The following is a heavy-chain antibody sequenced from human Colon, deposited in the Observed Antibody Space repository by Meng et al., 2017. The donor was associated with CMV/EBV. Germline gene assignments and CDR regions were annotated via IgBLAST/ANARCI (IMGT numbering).Heavy chain of an antibody. D-gene: IGHD3-10*01. CDR1: GFTFSSYW. V-gene: IGHV3-7*01. CDR2: IKQDGSEK. CDR3: ARTLVTEGYGSGSYVDY. Sequence: GGSLRLSCAASGFTFSSYWMSWVRQAPGKGLEWVANIKQDGSEKYYVDSVKGRFTISRDNAKNSLYLQMNSLRAEDTAVYYRARTLVTEGYGSGSYVDYWGQGTLVTVSS. J-gene: IGHJ4*02.